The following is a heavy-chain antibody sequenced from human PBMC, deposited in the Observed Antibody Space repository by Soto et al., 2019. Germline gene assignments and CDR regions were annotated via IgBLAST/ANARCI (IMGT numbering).Heavy chain of an antibody. CDR2: IYYSGST. J-gene: IGHJ3*02. CDR1: GGSISSGGYY. CDR3: ARYFDWPSAFDI. V-gene: IGHV4-31*03. Sequence: SETLSLTCTVSGGSISSGGYYWSWIRQHPGKGLEWIGYIYYSGSTYYNPSLKSRVTISVDTSKKQFSLKLGSVTAADTAVYYCARYFDWPSAFDIWGQGTMVTVSS. D-gene: IGHD3-9*01.